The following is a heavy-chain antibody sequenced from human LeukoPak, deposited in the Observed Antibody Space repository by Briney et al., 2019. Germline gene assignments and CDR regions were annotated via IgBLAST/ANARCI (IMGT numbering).Heavy chain of an antibody. CDR1: GFTFSSYA. J-gene: IGHJ6*02. CDR2: ISGSGGST. CDR3: AKDLTLSPTYYDILTGYYANYYYYGMDV. D-gene: IGHD3-9*01. Sequence: GGSLRLSCAASGFTFSSYAMSWVRQAPGKGLEWVSAISGSGGSTYYADSVKGRFTISRDNSKNTLYLQMNSLRAEDTAAYYCAKDLTLSPTYYDILTGYYANYYYYGMDVWGQGTTVTVSS. V-gene: IGHV3-23*01.